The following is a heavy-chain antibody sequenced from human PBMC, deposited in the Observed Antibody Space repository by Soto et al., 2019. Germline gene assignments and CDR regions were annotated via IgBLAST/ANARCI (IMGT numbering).Heavy chain of an antibody. V-gene: IGHV3-30*18. CDR2: ISYDGSNK. CDR1: GFTFSSYG. D-gene: IGHD4-17*01. J-gene: IGHJ4*02. Sequence: QVQLVESGGGVVQPGRSLRLSCAASGFTFSSYGMHGVRQAPGKGLEWVAVISYDGSNKYYADSVKGRFTISRDNSKNTLYLQMNSLRAEDTAVYYCAKDRGDYFSFFDYWGQGTLVTVSS. CDR3: AKDRGDYFSFFDY.